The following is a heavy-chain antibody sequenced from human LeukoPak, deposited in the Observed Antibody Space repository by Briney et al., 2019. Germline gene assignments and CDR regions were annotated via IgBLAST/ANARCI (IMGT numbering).Heavy chain of an antibody. Sequence: SVKVSCKASGGTFSSYAISWVRQAPGQGLEWMGRIIPILGIANYAQKFQGRVTITADKSTSTAYMELSSLRSEDTAVYYCASLASYSGYRDVVYYFDYWGQGTLVTVSS. CDR2: IIPILGIA. CDR3: ASLASYSGYRDVVYYFDY. J-gene: IGHJ4*02. CDR1: GGTFSSYA. V-gene: IGHV1-69*04. D-gene: IGHD5-12*01.